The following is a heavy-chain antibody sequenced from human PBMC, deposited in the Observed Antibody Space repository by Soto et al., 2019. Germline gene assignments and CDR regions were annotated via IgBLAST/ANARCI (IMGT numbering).Heavy chain of an antibody. CDR2: IYYSGST. D-gene: IGHD2-15*01. CDR3: ARLGYYGDFDY. V-gene: IGHV4-59*08. J-gene: IGHJ4*02. CDR1: GGSISSYY. Sequence: SETLSLTCTASGGSISSYYWSWIRQPPGKGLEWIGYIYYSGSTNYNPSLKSRVTISVDTSKNQFSLKLSSVTAADTAVYYCARLGYYGDFDYWGQGTLVTVSS.